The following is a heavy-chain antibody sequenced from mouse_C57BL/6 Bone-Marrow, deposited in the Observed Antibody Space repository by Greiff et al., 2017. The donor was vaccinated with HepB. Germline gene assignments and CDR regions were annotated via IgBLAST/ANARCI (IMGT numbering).Heavy chain of an antibody. CDR1: GYTFTSYW. CDR2: IDPSDSYT. V-gene: IGHV1-50*01. D-gene: IGHD4-1*01. Sequence: QVQLQQSGAELVKPGASVKLSCKASGYTFTSYWMQWVKQRPGQCLEWIGEIDPSDSYTNYNQKFKGKATLTVDTSSSTAYMQLSSLTSEDSAVYYCARSGANWYFDYWGQGTTLTVSS. CDR3: ARSGANWYFDY. J-gene: IGHJ2*01.